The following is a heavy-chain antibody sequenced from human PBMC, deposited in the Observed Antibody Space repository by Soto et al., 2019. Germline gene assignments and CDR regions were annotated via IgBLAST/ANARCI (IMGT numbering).Heavy chain of an antibody. Sequence: QVQLVESGGGLVKPGGSLRLSCAASGLTFSDCYMNWIRQVPGKGLEWVSYISSSGGSINYAGSVKGRFTISRDNAKNSLYLQMNSLRAEDTAMYYCARVRFGEWGYAMDVWGQGTTVTVSS. CDR3: ARVRFGEWGYAMDV. D-gene: IGHD3-10*01. CDR1: GLTFSDCY. J-gene: IGHJ6*02. V-gene: IGHV3-11*01. CDR2: ISSSGGSI.